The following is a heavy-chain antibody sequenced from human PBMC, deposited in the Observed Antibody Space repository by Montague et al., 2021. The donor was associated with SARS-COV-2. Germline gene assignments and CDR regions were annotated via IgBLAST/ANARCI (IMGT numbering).Heavy chain of an antibody. Sequence: TLSLTCTVSGTSIRSGGYYWTWIRQHPGKGREWIGYIFHTGRAYYNPSLETRVNISVDTSNNLFSLRLSSVTAADTAMYFCARVRLFYYLDYWGQGTLVTVSS. CDR1: GTSIRSGGYY. CDR3: ARVRLFYYLDY. D-gene: IGHD2/OR15-2a*01. V-gene: IGHV4-31*03. J-gene: IGHJ4*02. CDR2: IFHTGRA.